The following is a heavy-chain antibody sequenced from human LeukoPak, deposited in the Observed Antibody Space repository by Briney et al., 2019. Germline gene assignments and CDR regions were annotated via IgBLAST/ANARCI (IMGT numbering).Heavy chain of an antibody. Sequence: GGSLRLSCAASGFTFTTYAMNWVRQAPGKGLEWVSAIINSGGSTYYADSVKGRFIISRDNAKNSLYLQMNSLRAEDTAVYFCARVGYDSSGRFDYWGQGTLVTVSS. CDR1: GFTFTTYA. D-gene: IGHD3-22*01. J-gene: IGHJ4*02. V-gene: IGHV3-21*01. CDR3: ARVGYDSSGRFDY. CDR2: IINSGGST.